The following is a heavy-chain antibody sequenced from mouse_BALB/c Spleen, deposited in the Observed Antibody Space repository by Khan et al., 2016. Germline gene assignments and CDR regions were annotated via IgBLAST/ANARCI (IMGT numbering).Heavy chain of an antibody. Sequence: VQLQESGTELPRPGASVKLSCKASGYTFTDYYLHWVKQRTGQGLEWIGEIFPGSGITYYNEKFKGNASLTADTSSSTAYMQLSSLTSEDSAVYFCARSYYGYFAMDYWGHGASVTVSS. CDR1: GYTFTDYY. V-gene: IGHV1-77*01. J-gene: IGHJ4*01. D-gene: IGHD1-2*01. CDR3: ARSYYGYFAMDY. CDR2: IFPGSGIT.